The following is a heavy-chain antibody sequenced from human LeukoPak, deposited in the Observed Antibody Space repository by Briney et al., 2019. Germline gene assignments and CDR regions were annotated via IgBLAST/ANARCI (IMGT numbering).Heavy chain of an antibody. CDR1: GFTFSSYS. J-gene: IGHJ4*02. D-gene: IGHD5-24*01. CDR3: AREREPNYYPRRDGYNFGY. V-gene: IGHV3-48*01. CDR2: ISSSSSTI. Sequence: GSLRLSCAASGFTFSSYSMNWVRQAPGKGLEWVSYISSSSSTIYYADPVKGRFTISRDNAKNSLYLQMNSLRAEDTAVYYCAREREPNYYPRRDGYNFGYRGQGTLVTVSS.